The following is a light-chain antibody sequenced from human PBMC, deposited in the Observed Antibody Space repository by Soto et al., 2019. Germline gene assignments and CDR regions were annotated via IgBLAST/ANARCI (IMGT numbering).Light chain of an antibody. CDR3: HQLQSYPFT. Sequence: DIQLTQSPSFLSASVGDRVTITCRASQGISSYLAWYQQKPGKATKVLIYAASTLQSGVPSRFSGSGSGTEFTLTISSLQPQDFATYYCHQLQSYPFTVGPGTTVHI. J-gene: IGKJ3*01. CDR2: AAS. V-gene: IGKV1-9*01. CDR1: QGISSY.